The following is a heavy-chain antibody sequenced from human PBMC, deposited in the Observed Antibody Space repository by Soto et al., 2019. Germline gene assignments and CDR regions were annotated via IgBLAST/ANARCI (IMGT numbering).Heavy chain of an antibody. CDR3: ARTAGEWEQRSLGY. CDR1: GFTLSSYG. J-gene: IGHJ4*02. Sequence: QVQLVESGGGVVQPGRSLRLSCAASGFTLSSYGMHWVRQAPGKGLEWMAVISHDGSNKYYVDSVKGRFTISRDNSRNTLYLQMATLVAEDTAVYYGARTAGEWEQRSLGYWGQGTLVTVSS. CDR2: ISHDGSNK. V-gene: IGHV3-30*03. D-gene: IGHD1-26*01.